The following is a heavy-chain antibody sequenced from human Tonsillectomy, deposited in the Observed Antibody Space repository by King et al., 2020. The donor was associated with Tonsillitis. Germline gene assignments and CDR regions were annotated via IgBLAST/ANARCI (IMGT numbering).Heavy chain of an antibody. V-gene: IGHV4-59*01. CDR3: ASNTCTCCGGDCSPCWYFDL. D-gene: IGHD2-21*02. Sequence: HVQLQESGPGLVKTSETLSLPCTVSGGSINLYYWSWIRQPPGKGLEWIGYIYYSGSTNYNPSLKSRVTISVDTSKNQFSLKLSSVTAADTAVYYCASNTCTCCGGDCSPCWYFDLGGRGTLVTVSS. CDR1: GGSINLYY. CDR2: IYYSGST. J-gene: IGHJ2*01.